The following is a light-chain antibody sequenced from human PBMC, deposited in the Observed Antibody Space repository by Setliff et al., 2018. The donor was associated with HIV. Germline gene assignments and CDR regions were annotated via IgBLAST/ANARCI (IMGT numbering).Light chain of an antibody. CDR2: DVT. Sequence: QSALTQPRSVSGSPGQSVTISCTGTSSDVGSYNYVSWYQQHPGKAPKLMIYDVTKRPSGVPDRFSGSKSGNTASLTISGLQAEDGADYYCCSYAGSYTPVIFGGGTKDRP. V-gene: IGLV2-11*01. CDR3: CSYAGSYTPVI. J-gene: IGLJ2*01. CDR1: SSDVGSYNY.